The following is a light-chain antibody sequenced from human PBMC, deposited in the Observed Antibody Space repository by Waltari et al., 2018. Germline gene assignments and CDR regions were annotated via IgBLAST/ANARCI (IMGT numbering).Light chain of an antibody. Sequence: DLVMTQSPDSLSVSLGERATINCKSSLSILHSSQNKNYLAWYQQKSGQSPKLLIYAASTRESGDPDRFSVSGSGTDFTLTISGLQAEDVAVYCCQQYFSSPLSFGPGTKVDIK. J-gene: IGKJ3*01. CDR1: LSILHSSQNKNY. CDR2: AAS. CDR3: QQYFSSPLS. V-gene: IGKV4-1*01.